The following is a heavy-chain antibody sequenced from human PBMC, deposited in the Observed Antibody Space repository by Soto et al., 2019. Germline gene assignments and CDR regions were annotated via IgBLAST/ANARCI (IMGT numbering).Heavy chain of an antibody. J-gene: IGHJ1*01. CDR3: AGQIRHICAV. CDR2: IKRGTPYI. Sequence: GGSLKISWRAVWYTFGSSWLGWGRQMPGEGLEGIGGIKRGTPYIRYNPSGRGHLTISADEGLSTDYLKWYSLKASDTARDYFAGQIRHICAVWGQGIRVTVSS. D-gene: IGHD2-21*01. V-gene: IGHV5-51*01. CDR1: WYTFGSSW.